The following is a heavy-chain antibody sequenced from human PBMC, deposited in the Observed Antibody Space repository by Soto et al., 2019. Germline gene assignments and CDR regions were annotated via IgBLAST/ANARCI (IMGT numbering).Heavy chain of an antibody. J-gene: IGHJ6*02. D-gene: IGHD6-19*01. V-gene: IGHV4-39*07. CDR3: ARVAIAVAGTPRSYYYYGMDV. CDR1: GGSISSSSYY. Sequence: SETLSLTCTVSGGSISSSSYYWGWIRQPPGKGLEWIGSIYYSGSTYYNPSLKSRVTISVDTSKNQFSLKLSSLTAADTAVYYCARVAIAVAGTPRSYYYYGMDVWGQGTTVTVSS. CDR2: IYYSGST.